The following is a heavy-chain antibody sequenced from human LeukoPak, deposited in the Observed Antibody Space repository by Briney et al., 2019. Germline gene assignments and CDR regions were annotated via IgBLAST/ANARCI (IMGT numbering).Heavy chain of an antibody. CDR2: INPSGGST. V-gene: IGHV1-46*01. CDR1: GYTLTSYY. CDR3: ARDGRSSSWSGRNWFDP. Sequence: ASVKFSCKASGYTLTSYYMHWVQQPPGQGLEWMGIINPSGGSTSYAQKFQGRVTMTRDTSTSTVYMELSSLRSEDTAVYYCARDGRSSSWSGRNWFDPWGQGTLVTVSS. D-gene: IGHD6-13*01. J-gene: IGHJ5*02.